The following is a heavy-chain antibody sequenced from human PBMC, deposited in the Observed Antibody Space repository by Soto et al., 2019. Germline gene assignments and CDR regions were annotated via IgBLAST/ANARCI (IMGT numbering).Heavy chain of an antibody. CDR3: ASAQIQYYYGSGSYYRSDDAFDI. CDR1: GYTFTCYD. Sequence: VKVSCKASGYTFTCYDINWVRQATGQGLEWMGWMNPNSGNTGYAQKFQGRVTMTRNTSISTAYMELSSLRSEDTAVYYCASAQIQYYYGSGSYYRSDDAFDIWGQGTMVTVSS. J-gene: IGHJ3*02. V-gene: IGHV1-8*01. D-gene: IGHD3-10*01. CDR2: MNPNSGNT.